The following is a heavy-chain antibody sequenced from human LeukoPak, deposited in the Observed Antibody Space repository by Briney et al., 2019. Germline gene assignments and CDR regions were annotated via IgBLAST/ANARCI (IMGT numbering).Heavy chain of an antibody. V-gene: IGHV4-34*01. J-gene: IGHJ4*02. D-gene: IGHD3-10*01. CDR3: ARLAQGSGTYGFDY. CDR1: GGPFSNYF. Sequence: PSETLSLTCAVYGGPFSNYFWYWIRQPPGKGLEWIGEVNHSGHTTDNPSLKSRVTISVDTSKNQFSLKLSSVTAADTAVYYCARLAQGSGTYGFDYWGQGTLVTVSS. CDR2: VNHSGHT.